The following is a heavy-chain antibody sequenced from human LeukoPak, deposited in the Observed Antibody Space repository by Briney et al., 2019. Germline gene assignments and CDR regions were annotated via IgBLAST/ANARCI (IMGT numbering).Heavy chain of an antibody. CDR1: GYTFTSYG. V-gene: IGHV1-18*01. D-gene: IGHD3-22*01. Sequence: ASVKVSCKASGYTFTSYGISWVRQAPGQGLEWMGWISAYNGNTNYAQKLQGRVTMTTDTSTSTAYLELRSLRSDDTAVYYCVGAHSSAWPSSFDYWGQGTLVTVSS. J-gene: IGHJ4*02. CDR2: ISAYNGNT. CDR3: VGAHSSAWPSSFDY.